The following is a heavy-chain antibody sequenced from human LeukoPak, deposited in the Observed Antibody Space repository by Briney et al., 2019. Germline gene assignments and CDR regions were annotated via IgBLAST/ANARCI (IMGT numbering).Heavy chain of an antibody. D-gene: IGHD2-15*01. V-gene: IGHV3-30*03. Sequence: GRSLRLSCAASGFTFSSYGMHWVRQAPGKGLEWVAVISYDGSNKYYADSVKGRFTISRDNSKNTLYLQMNSLRAEDTAVYYCARPGYLVVQGYFDYWGQGTLVTVSS. CDR2: ISYDGSNK. CDR3: ARPGYLVVQGYFDY. J-gene: IGHJ4*02. CDR1: GFTFSSYG.